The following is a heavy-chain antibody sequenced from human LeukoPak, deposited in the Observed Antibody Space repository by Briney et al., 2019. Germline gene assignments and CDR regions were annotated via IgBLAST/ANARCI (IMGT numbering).Heavy chain of an antibody. CDR3: ARTSSTSPGGGYYFDY. CDR1: GGSFSGYY. J-gene: IGHJ4*02. D-gene: IGHD2-2*01. Sequence: SETLSLTCAVYGGSFSGYYWSWIRQPPGKGLEWIGEINHSGSTNYNPSLKSRVTISVDTSKDQFSLKLSSVTAADTAVYYCARTSSTSPGGGYYFDYWGQGTLVTVSS. V-gene: IGHV4-34*01. CDR2: INHSGST.